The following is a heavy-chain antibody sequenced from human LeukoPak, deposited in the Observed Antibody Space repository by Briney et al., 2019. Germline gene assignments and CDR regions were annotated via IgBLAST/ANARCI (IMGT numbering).Heavy chain of an antibody. CDR3: ARGTYQLSPTWFDP. Sequence: GRSLRLSCAASGFTFSSYWMHWVRQAPGKGLVWVSRINSDGSSTTYADSVKGRFTISRDNAKNTLYLQMNSLRAEDTAVYYCARGTYQLSPTWFDPWGQGTLVTVSS. D-gene: IGHD2-2*01. J-gene: IGHJ5*02. V-gene: IGHV3-74*01. CDR1: GFTFSSYW. CDR2: INSDGSST.